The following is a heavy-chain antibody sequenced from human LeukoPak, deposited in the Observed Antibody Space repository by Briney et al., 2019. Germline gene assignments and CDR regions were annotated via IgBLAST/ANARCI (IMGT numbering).Heavy chain of an antibody. CDR2: IWYDESKK. Sequence: GRSLRLSCAASGFTFSSYGMHWVRQAPGKGLEWVAIIWYDESKKYYTDSVKGRFTISRDNSKNTLYLQMNSLRVEDTAVYYCARDLISERRYYGVDVWGQGTTVTVSS. D-gene: IGHD1-1*01. V-gene: IGHV3-33*01. CDR1: GFTFSSYG. CDR3: ARDLISERRYYGVDV. J-gene: IGHJ6*02.